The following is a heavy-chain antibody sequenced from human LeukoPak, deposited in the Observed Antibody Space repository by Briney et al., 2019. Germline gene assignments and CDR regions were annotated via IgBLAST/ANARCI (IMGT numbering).Heavy chain of an antibody. D-gene: IGHD1-26*01. V-gene: IGHV4-34*01. J-gene: IGHJ4*02. CDR2: INHSGST. CDR3: ARVLGPNFDY. Sequence: SETLSLTCAVYGGSFSGYYWSWIRQPPGKGLEWIGEINHSGSTNYNPSLKSRVTISADTSKNQFSLKPSSVTAADTAVYYCARVLGPNFDYWGQGTLVTVSS. CDR1: GGSFSGYY.